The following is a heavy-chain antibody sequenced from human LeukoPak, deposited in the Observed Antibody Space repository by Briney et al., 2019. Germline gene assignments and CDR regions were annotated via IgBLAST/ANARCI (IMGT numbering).Heavy chain of an antibody. J-gene: IGHJ4*02. CDR3: AKGGANTMPPSLFDY. CDR1: GFTFSTYA. CDR2: ISGSGGRT. Sequence: GGSLRLSCAASGFTFSTYAMSRVRQAPGKGLGWVSAISGSGGRTKYADSVKGRFTISRDNSKNTLYLQMNSLRAEDTAIYYCAKGGANTMPPSLFDYWGQGTLVTVSS. V-gene: IGHV3-23*01. D-gene: IGHD2-2*01.